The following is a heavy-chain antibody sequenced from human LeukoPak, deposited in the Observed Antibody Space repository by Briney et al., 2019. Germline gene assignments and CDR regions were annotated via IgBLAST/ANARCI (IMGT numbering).Heavy chain of an antibody. J-gene: IGHJ3*02. V-gene: IGHV3-23*01. D-gene: IGHD4-17*01. CDR3: AKVATVTTGDDAFDI. CDR2: ISASGGST. Sequence: GGSLTLSCAASAFTFSSYSMSWVRQAPGRGLEWVSAISASGGSTFYADSVMGWFTISRDNSKNTMCLQMNRLRDEDTAVYYCAKVATVTTGDDAFDIWGQGTMVTVSS. CDR1: AFTFSSYS.